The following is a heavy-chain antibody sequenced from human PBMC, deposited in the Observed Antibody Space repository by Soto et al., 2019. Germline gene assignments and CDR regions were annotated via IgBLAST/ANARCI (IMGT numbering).Heavy chain of an antibody. J-gene: IGHJ4*02. CDR2: ISSSSDTL. Sequence: HPGGSLRLSCAASGFTFSSYSMIWVRQVPGKGLEWISYISSSSDTLYYADSVKGRFTISRNNARDSLHLQMNSLRAEDTAVYYCARDPYSSSRYDFDFNSWGQGTLVTVSS. CDR3: ARDPYSSSRYDFDFNS. CDR1: GFTFSSYS. D-gene: IGHD6-13*01. V-gene: IGHV3-48*01.